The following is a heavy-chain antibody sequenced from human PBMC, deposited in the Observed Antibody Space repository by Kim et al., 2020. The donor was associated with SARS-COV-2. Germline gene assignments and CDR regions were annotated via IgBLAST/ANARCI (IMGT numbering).Heavy chain of an antibody. CDR3: ARDGREYSGSGGHYYYYYGMDV. CDR1: GFTFNTYS. D-gene: IGHD6-13*01. CDR2: ISSNSSYI. V-gene: IGHV3-21*01. Sequence: GGSLRLSCAASGFTFNTYSMDWVRQAPGKGLEWVSSISSNSSYIYYGDSVKGRFTISRDNAKNSLYLQMNSLRAEDTAVYYCARDGREYSGSGGHYYYYYGMDVWGQGTTVTVSS. J-gene: IGHJ6*02.